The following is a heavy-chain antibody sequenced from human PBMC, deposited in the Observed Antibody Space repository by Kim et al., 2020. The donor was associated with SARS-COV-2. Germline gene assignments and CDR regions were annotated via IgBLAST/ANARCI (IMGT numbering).Heavy chain of an antibody. CDR1: GGTFSSYA. J-gene: IGHJ6*02. V-gene: IGHV1-69*13. D-gene: IGHD2-2*01. CDR3: ALPAAEYYYDYYGMDV. Sequence: SVKVSCKASGGTFSSYAISWVRQAPGQGLEWMGGIIPIFGTANYAQKFQGRVTITADESTSTAYMELSSLRSEDTAVYYCALPAAEYYYDYYGMDVWGQGTTVTVS. CDR2: IIPIFGTA.